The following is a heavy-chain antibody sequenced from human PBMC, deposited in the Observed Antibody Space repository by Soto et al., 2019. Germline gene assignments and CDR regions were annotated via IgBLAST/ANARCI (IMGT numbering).Heavy chain of an antibody. V-gene: IGHV3-23*01. D-gene: IGHD5-12*01. CDR1: GFTFSNYA. Sequence: GGSLRLSCAASGFTFSNYAMNWVRQAPGKGLEWVSAISGSGGTTYYADSVKGRFTMSRDNSKNSLYLQMNSLRAEDTAVYYCAREEISGYGISAEAEFWGQGTLVTVSS. CDR3: AREEISGYGISAEAEF. CDR2: ISGSGGTT. J-gene: IGHJ4*02.